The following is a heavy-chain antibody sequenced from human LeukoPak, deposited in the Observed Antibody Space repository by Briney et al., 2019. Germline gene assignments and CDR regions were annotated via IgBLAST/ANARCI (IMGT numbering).Heavy chain of an antibody. CDR3: ARSLGETAFDY. CDR1: GFTFKNYG. CDR2: IWYDGSKK. V-gene: IGHV3-33*01. Sequence: GRSLRLSCAASGFTFKNYGFHWVRQAPGKGLEWVAVIWYDGSKKYYADSVKGRFTISRDDPKYTLFLQMNSLRAEDTAVYFCARSLGETAFDYWGQGTLVTVSS. J-gene: IGHJ4*02. D-gene: IGHD1-14*01.